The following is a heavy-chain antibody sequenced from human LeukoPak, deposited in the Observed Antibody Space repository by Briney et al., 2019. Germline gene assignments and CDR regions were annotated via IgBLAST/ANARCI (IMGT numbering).Heavy chain of an antibody. CDR2: IYTSGST. Sequence: SETLSLTCTVSGGSISSYYWSWIRQPAGKGLEWIGRIYTSGSTNYNPSLKSRVTISVDTSKNQFSLKLSSVTAADTAVYYCARVESYSSSWYWFDPWGQGTLVTVSS. CDR1: GGSISSYY. J-gene: IGHJ5*02. V-gene: IGHV4-4*07. D-gene: IGHD6-13*01. CDR3: ARVESYSSSWYWFDP.